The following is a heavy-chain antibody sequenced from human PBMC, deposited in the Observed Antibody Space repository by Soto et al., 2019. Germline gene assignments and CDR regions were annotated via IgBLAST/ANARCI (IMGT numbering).Heavy chain of an antibody. CDR2: IRSKANSYAT. Sequence: GGSLRLSCAASGFTFSGSAMHWVRQASGKGLEWVGRIRSKANSYATAYAASVKGRFTISRDDSKNTAYLQMNSLKTEDTAVYYCTRPIRGVATIEDAFVIWGQGTMVTVSS. J-gene: IGHJ3*02. V-gene: IGHV3-73*01. D-gene: IGHD5-12*01. CDR3: TRPIRGVATIEDAFVI. CDR1: GFTFSGSA.